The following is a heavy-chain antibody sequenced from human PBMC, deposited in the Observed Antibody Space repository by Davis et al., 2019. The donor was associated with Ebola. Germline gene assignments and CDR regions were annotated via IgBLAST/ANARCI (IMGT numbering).Heavy chain of an antibody. Sequence: PGGSLRLSCAASGFTFSSYAMTWVRQAPGKGLEWVSTIGGSGGDTYFADSVKGRFTISRDNSKNTLYLQMSSLRAEDTAVYHCAKDRPSSWTSNVKETWFDPWGEGSLVTVSS. CDR2: IGGSGGDT. CDR3: AKDRPSSWTSNVKETWFDP. V-gene: IGHV3-23*01. J-gene: IGHJ5*02. CDR1: GFTFSSYA. D-gene: IGHD1-1*01.